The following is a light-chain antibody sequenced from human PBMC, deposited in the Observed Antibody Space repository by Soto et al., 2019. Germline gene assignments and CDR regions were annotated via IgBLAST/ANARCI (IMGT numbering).Light chain of an antibody. J-gene: IGLJ1*01. Sequence: QSALTQPAFVSGSPGQSIAISCTATSSDVGGYNYVSWYQHHPGKAPKLMIYDVSNRPSGVSDRFSGSKSGNTASLTISGLQAEDEADYYCSSYTRNRNYVFGTGTKLTVL. V-gene: IGLV2-14*03. CDR2: DVS. CDR1: SSDVGGYNY. CDR3: SSYTRNRNYV.